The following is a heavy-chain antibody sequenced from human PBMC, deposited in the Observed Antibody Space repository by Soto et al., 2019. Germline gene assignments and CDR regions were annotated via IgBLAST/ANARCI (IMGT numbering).Heavy chain of an antibody. CDR3: ASRGSYYDILTGCYDAFDI. J-gene: IGHJ3*02. Sequence: SETLSLTCTVSGGSISSYYWSWIRQPPGKGLEWIGYIYYSGSTNYNPSLKSRVTISVDTSKNQFSLKLSSVTAADTAVYYCASRGSYYDILTGCYDAFDIWGQGTMVTVSS. V-gene: IGHV4-59*08. D-gene: IGHD3-9*01. CDR1: GGSISSYY. CDR2: IYYSGST.